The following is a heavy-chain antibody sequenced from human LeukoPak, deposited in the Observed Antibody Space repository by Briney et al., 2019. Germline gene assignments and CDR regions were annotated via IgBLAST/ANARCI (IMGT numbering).Heavy chain of an antibody. CDR1: GYTFTGYY. V-gene: IGHV1-46*01. CDR3: ARDSSPAMVNWNFDY. CDR2: INPSGGST. D-gene: IGHD5-18*01. Sequence: GPSVKVSCKASGYTFTGYYMHRVRQAPGQGLEWMGIINPSGGSTSYAQKFQGRVTMTRDTSTSTVYMELSSLRSEDTAVYYCARDSSPAMVNWNFDYWGQGTLVTVSS. J-gene: IGHJ4*02.